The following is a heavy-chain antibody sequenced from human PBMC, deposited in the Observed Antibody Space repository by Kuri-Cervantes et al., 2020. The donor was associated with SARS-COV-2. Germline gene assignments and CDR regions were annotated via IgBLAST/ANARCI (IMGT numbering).Heavy chain of an antibody. D-gene: IGHD2-15*01. J-gene: IGHJ5*02. Sequence: SVKVSCKVSGYTFTSYYMHWVRQAPGQGLEWMGIINPSGGSTSYAQKFQGRVTMTRDTSTSTVYMELSSLRSEDTAVYYCARSSLGYCSGGSCSNWFDPWGQGTLVTVSS. CDR2: INPSGGST. CDR1: GYTFTSYY. V-gene: IGHV1-46*01. CDR3: ARSSLGYCSGGSCSNWFDP.